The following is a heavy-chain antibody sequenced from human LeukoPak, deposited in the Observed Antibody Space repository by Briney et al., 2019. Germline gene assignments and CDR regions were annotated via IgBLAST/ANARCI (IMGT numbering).Heavy chain of an antibody. J-gene: IGHJ5*02. CDR2: MNPNSGNT. CDR1: GYTFTSCD. V-gene: IGHV1-8*01. Sequence: GASVKVSCKASGYTFTSCDINWVRQATGQGLEWMGWMNPNSGNTSYAQKFQGRVTMTRDMSTSTDYMELSSLRSEDTAVYYCARDNSVEDTAWWFDPWGQGTLVTVSS. CDR3: ARDNSVEDTAWWFDP. D-gene: IGHD4-23*01.